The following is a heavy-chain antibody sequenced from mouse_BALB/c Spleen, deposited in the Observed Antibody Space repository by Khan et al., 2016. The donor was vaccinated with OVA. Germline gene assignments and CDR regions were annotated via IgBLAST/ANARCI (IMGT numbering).Heavy chain of an antibody. V-gene: IGHV1S132*01. Sequence: VELVESGAELVRPGASVKLSCKTSGYTFTSYWIHWVKQRSGQGLEWIAWIYPGTDNTYYNEKLKDKATLTADKSSSTAYMQLSSLKSEDSAVYFCANEEALYYIDYWGQGTTLTVSS. D-gene: IGHD3-2*02. CDR3: ANEEALYYIDY. J-gene: IGHJ2*01. CDR2: IYPGTDNT. CDR1: GYTFTSYW.